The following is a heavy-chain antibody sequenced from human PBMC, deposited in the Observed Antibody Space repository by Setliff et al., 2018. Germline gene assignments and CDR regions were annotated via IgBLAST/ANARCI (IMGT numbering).Heavy chain of an antibody. CDR2: ISSSSSTI. J-gene: IGHJ1*01. CDR1: GFTFSSYS. CDR3: ATPGYSSGWHLEYFQH. V-gene: IGHV3-48*01. D-gene: IGHD6-19*01. Sequence: GGSLRLSCAASGFTFSSYSMNWVRQAPGKGLEWVSYISSSSSTIYYADSVKGRFTISRDNAKNSLYLQMNSLRAEDTAVYYCATPGYSSGWHLEYFQHWGQGTLVTVSS.